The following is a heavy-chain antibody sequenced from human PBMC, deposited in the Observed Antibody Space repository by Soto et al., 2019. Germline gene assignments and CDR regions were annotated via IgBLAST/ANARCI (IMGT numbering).Heavy chain of an antibody. CDR2: IIPVFGTP. D-gene: IGHD2-2*01. CDR3: ARERSVGYCITTTCPKPFYYYAMDV. J-gene: IGHJ6*02. CDR1: GGTFTNYA. V-gene: IGHV1-69*13. Sequence: SVKVSCKASGGTFTNYAFSWVRQAPGQGLEWMGGIIPVFGTPDYAQKFQGRVTITADESTRTASMELSSLRSDDTAVYYCARERSVGYCITTTCPKPFYYYAMDVWGHGTTVTVSS.